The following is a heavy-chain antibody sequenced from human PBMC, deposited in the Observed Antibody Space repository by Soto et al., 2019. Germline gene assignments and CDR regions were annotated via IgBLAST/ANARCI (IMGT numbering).Heavy chain of an antibody. V-gene: IGHV5-51*01. Sequence: PGESLKISCKGSGYSFTSYWIGWVRQMPGKGLEWMGIICPGDSDTRYSPSFQGQVTISADKSISTACLQWSSLKASDTAMYYCASSREYSSSSHYYYGMDVWGQGTTVTVSS. CDR2: ICPGDSDT. J-gene: IGHJ6*02. CDR1: GYSFTSYW. CDR3: ASSREYSSSSHYYYGMDV. D-gene: IGHD6-6*01.